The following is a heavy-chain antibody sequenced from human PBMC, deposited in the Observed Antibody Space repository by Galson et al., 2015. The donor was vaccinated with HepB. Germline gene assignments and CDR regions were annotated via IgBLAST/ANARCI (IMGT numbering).Heavy chain of an antibody. CDR1: GFTFSSYA. Sequence: SLRLSCAASGFTFSSYAMSWVRQAPGKGLEWVSGISGSAGTTYYADSVKGRFTVSRDNSKNTLFLQLNSLSAEDTAVFYCAKDTVAAPSAADYFDYWGQGTLVTVSS. V-gene: IGHV3-23*01. D-gene: IGHD6-13*01. CDR3: AKDTVAAPSAADYFDY. J-gene: IGHJ4*02. CDR2: ISGSAGTT.